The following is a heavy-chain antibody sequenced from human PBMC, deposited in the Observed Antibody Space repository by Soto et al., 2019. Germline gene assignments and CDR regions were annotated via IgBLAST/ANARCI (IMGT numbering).Heavy chain of an antibody. J-gene: IGHJ4*02. CDR1: GFTFSGSA. CDR3: TRQLGYDFWSGYVPSDY. D-gene: IGHD3-3*01. Sequence: EVQLVESGGGLVQPGGSLKLSCAASGFTFSGSAMHWVRQASGKGLEWVGRIRSKANSYATAYAASVKGRFTISRDDSKNTAYLQMNSLKTEDTAVYYCTRQLGYDFWSGYVPSDYWGQGTLVTVSS. V-gene: IGHV3-73*01. CDR2: IRSKANSYAT.